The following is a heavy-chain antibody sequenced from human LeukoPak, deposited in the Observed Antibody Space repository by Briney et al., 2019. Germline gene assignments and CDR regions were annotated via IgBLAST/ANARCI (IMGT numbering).Heavy chain of an antibody. CDR2: IYTNGIT. D-gene: IGHD6-13*01. J-gene: IGHJ2*01. CDR3: VREAAEAQGRYFDI. V-gene: IGHV4-4*07. Sequence: PSGTLSLTLTVSGGSISSYYWTWIRQPAGKGLEWVGRIYTNGITYYNSSLQSRITMSVDTSKNKFYLKLNSVTAADTAVYYCVREAAEAQGRYFDIWGRGTLVTVSS. CDR1: GGSISSYY.